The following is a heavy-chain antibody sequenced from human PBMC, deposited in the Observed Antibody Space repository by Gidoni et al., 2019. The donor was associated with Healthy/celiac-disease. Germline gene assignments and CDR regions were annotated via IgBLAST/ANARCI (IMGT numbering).Heavy chain of an antibody. D-gene: IGHD2-21*02. Sequence: QVQLPESGPGLVQPSETLSLTCAVSGYSISSGYYWGWIRQPPGKGLEWIGSIYHSGSTYYNPSLKSRVTISVDTSKNQFSLKLSSVTAADTAVYYCARGTADVYCGGDCYSGAFDIWGQGTMVTVSS. CDR2: IYHSGST. CDR1: GYSISSGYY. CDR3: ARGTADVYCGGDCYSGAFDI. V-gene: IGHV4-38-2*01. J-gene: IGHJ3*02.